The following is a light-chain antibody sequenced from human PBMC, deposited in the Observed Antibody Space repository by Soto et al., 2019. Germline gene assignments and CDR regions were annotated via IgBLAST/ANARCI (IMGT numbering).Light chain of an antibody. CDR2: EVS. V-gene: IGLV2-14*01. CDR1: SSDVGGHNY. J-gene: IGLJ1*01. Sequence: QSALTQHASVSGSPGQSITISCTGTSSDVGGHNYVSWYQQHPGKAPKLLIYEVSNRPSGVSNRFSGSKSGTAASLTISGLQAEYESDYLGSSYTGSIPLYVFGAGTKLTVL. CDR3: SSYTGSIPLYV.